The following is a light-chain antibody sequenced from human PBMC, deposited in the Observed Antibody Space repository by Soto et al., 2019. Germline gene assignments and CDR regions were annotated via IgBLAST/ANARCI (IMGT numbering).Light chain of an antibody. CDR3: QQHSNF. V-gene: IGKV3-11*01. Sequence: EIVLTQSPATLSLSPGERATLSCRASQSVSRKLALYQQIPGQAPRLLIYDASNRATGIPARFSGSGSGTDFTLTISSLEPEDFAIYYCQQHSNFFGPGTKVDIK. J-gene: IGKJ3*01. CDR1: QSVSRK. CDR2: DAS.